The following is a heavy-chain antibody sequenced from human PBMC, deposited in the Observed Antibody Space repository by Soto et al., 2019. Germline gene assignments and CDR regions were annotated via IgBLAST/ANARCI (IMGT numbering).Heavy chain of an antibody. CDR2: IDPSDSYT. CDR3: ARTGSSSWYEIDY. CDR1: GYSFTSYW. Sequence: GESLKISCKGSGYSFTSYWISWVRQMPGKGLEWMGRIDPSDSYTNYSPSFQGHVTISADKSISTAYLQWSSLKASDTAMYYCARTGSSSWYEIDYWGQGTLVTVSS. J-gene: IGHJ4*02. D-gene: IGHD6-13*01. V-gene: IGHV5-10-1*01.